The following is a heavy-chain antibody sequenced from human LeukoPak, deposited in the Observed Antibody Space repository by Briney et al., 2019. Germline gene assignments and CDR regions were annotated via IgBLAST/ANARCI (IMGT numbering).Heavy chain of an antibody. D-gene: IGHD2-2*01. CDR1: GGSISSYY. J-gene: IGHJ6*02. Sequence: SETLSLTCTVSGGSISSYYWSWIRQPPGKGLEWIGYIYYSGSTNYNPSLKSRVTISVDTSKNQFSLKLSSVTAADTAMYYCARDCTSCFPYYYGMDVWGQGTTVTVSS. CDR2: IYYSGST. CDR3: ARDCTSCFPYYYGMDV. V-gene: IGHV4-59*01.